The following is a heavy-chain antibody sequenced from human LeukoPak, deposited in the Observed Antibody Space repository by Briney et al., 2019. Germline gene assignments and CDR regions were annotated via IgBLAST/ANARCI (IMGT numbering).Heavy chain of an antibody. CDR1: GYTFTSYG. CDR2: ISGYNGNT. V-gene: IGHV1-18*01. CDR3: ARDYYDSSGYPITFDY. Sequence: ASVTVSFKTSGYTFTSYGISWVRQAPGQGLEWMGWISGYNGNTNYAQKLQGRVTMTTDTSTSTAYMELRSLRSDDTAVYFCARDYYDSSGYPITFDYWGQGTLVTVSS. D-gene: IGHD3-22*01. J-gene: IGHJ4*02.